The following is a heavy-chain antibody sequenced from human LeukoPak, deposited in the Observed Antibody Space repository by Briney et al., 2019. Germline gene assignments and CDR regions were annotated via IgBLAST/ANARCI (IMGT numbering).Heavy chain of an antibody. CDR3: ARGEYAFDY. V-gene: IGHV3-74*01. J-gene: IGHJ4*02. D-gene: IGHD3-10*01. CDR1: GFTFSSYW. Sequence: GGSLRLSCAASGFTFSSYWMHWVRQAPGKGLVWVSRIYIDGSTTSYADSVRGRFTISRDNAKNTLYLQMNSLRVEDTAVYYCARGEYAFDYWGQGTLVTVSS. CDR2: IYIDGSTT.